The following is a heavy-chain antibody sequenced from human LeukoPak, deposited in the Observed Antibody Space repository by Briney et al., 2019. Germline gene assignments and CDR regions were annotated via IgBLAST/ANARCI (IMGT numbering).Heavy chain of an antibody. CDR2: ISAYNGNT. CDR1: GYTFTSYG. CDR3: ARVGPFWSGYSDDAFDI. Sequence: ASVKVSCKASGYTFTSYGISWVRQAPGQGLEWMGWISAYNGNTNYTQKLQGRVTMTTDTSTSTAYMELRSLRSDDTAVYYCARVGPFWSGYSDDAFDIWGQGTMVTVSS. V-gene: IGHV1-18*01. J-gene: IGHJ3*02. D-gene: IGHD3-3*01.